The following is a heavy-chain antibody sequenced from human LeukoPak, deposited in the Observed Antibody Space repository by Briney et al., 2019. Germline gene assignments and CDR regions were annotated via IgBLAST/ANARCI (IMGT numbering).Heavy chain of an antibody. D-gene: IGHD2-2*01. CDR1: GFTFSSYS. CDR3: ARGGSLGYCSSTSCYLDY. CDR2: INWNGGST. V-gene: IGHV3-20*01. J-gene: IGHJ4*02. Sequence: GGSLRLSCAASGFTFSSYSMNWVRQAPGKGLEWVSGINWNGGSTGYADSVKGRFTISRDNAKNSLYLQMNSLRAEDTALYHCARGGSLGYCSSTSCYLDYWGQGTLVTVSS.